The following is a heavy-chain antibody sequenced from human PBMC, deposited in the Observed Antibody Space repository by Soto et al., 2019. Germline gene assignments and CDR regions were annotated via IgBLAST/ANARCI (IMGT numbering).Heavy chain of an antibody. CDR1: GFTFSSYA. D-gene: IGHD3-10*01. J-gene: IGHJ4*02. CDR3: AKGSDVWFGDPYTHLDY. CDR2: ISGSGGST. Sequence: EVQLLESGGGLVQPGGSLRLSCAASGFTFSSYAMSWVRQAPGKGLEWVSAISGSGGSTYYADSVKGRFTISRDNSKNTLYLQMNSLSAEDTAVYYCAKGSDVWFGDPYTHLDYWGQGTLVTVSS. V-gene: IGHV3-23*01.